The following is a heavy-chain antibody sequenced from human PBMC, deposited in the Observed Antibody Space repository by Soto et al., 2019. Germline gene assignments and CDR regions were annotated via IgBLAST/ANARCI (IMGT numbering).Heavy chain of an antibody. CDR3: AKDRHPYGRWPFDH. D-gene: IGHD3-10*01. CDR1: GFPFSTYT. Sequence: EVQLLESGGGLVQPGGSLRLSCAASGFPFSTYTMSWVRLAPGKGLEWVSGIYGGGGGEPFYARSVRGRFTISRDNSNSIPYLQMNGVRVEDTGIYYCAKDRHPYGRWPFDHWGQGTLITVSS. J-gene: IGHJ4*02. V-gene: IGHV3-23*01. CDR2: IYGGGGGEP.